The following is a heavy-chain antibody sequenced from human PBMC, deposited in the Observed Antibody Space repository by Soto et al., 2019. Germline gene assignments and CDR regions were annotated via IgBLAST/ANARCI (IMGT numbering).Heavy chain of an antibody. CDR1: GGSISSYY. CDR3: VRKTQANAFDI. Sequence: SETLSLTCTVSGGSISSYYWSWIRQPPGKGLEWIGYIYYSGSTNYNPSLKSRVTISVDTSKNQFSLKLSSVTAADTAVYYCVRKTQANAFDIWGQGTMVTVSS. J-gene: IGHJ3*02. CDR2: IYYSGST. V-gene: IGHV4-59*01.